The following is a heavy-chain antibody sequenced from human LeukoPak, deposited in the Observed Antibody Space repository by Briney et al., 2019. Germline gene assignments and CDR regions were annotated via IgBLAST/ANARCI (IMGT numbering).Heavy chain of an antibody. Sequence: SVKVSCKASGYTFTGYYMHWVRQAPGQGLEWMGGIIPIFGTANYAQKFQGRVTITADESTSTAYMELSSLRSEDTAVYYCARAFTTVGDWYFDLWGRGTLVTVSS. J-gene: IGHJ2*01. D-gene: IGHD3-10*01. CDR2: IIPIFGTA. V-gene: IGHV1-69*13. CDR1: GYTFTGYY. CDR3: ARAFTTVGDWYFDL.